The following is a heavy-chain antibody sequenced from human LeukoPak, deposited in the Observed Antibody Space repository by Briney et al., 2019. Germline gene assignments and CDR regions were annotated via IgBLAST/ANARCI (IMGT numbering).Heavy chain of an antibody. Sequence: GGSLRLSCAASGFAFSSYAMSWVRQAPGKGLEWVSAISGSGGSTYYADSVKGRFTISRDNSKNTLYLQMNSLRAEDTAVYYCAKLNYDFWSGSDYWGQGTLVTVSS. J-gene: IGHJ4*02. CDR2: ISGSGGST. CDR3: AKLNYDFWSGSDY. D-gene: IGHD3-3*01. V-gene: IGHV3-23*01. CDR1: GFAFSSYA.